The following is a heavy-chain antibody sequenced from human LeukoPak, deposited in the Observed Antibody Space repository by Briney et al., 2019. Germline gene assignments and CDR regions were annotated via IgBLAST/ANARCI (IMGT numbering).Heavy chain of an antibody. CDR2: IYYSGST. CDR3: ARTRRITMVRGGILFDP. J-gene: IGHJ5*02. CDR1: GGSISSGGYY. V-gene: IGHV4-31*03. D-gene: IGHD3-10*01. Sequence: SQTLSHTCTVSGGSISSGGYYWSWIRQHPGKGLEWIGYIYYSGSTYYNPSLKIRVTISVDTSKNQFSLKLSSVPAADTAAYYCARTRRITMVRGGILFDPWGQGTLVTVSS.